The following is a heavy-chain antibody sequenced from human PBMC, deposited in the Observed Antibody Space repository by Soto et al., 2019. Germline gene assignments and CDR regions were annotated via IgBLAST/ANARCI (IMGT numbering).Heavy chain of an antibody. J-gene: IGHJ4*02. Sequence: GGSLRLSCAASGFTFSSYSMNWVRQAPGKGLEWVSYISSSSSTIYYADSVKGRFTISRDNAKNSLYLQMNSLRAEDTAVYYCAWYYYGSGRVYWGQGTLVTVSS. V-gene: IGHV3-48*01. CDR2: ISSSSSTI. CDR3: AWYYYGSGRVY. D-gene: IGHD3-10*01. CDR1: GFTFSSYS.